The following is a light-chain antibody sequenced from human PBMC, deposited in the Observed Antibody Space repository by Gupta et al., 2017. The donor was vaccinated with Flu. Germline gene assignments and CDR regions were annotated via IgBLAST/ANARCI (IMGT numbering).Light chain of an antibody. Sequence: QSALTQPPSASGSPGQSVTISCTGTSSDVGGYNYVSWYQQHPGKAPKLMMYEVSKRPSGVPDRCSGSKSGNTASLTVSGLQAEDEADEYCSSYAGSNNGVFGGGTKLTVL. V-gene: IGLV2-8*01. J-gene: IGLJ3*02. CDR1: SSDVGGYNY. CDR3: SSYAGSNNGV. CDR2: EVS.